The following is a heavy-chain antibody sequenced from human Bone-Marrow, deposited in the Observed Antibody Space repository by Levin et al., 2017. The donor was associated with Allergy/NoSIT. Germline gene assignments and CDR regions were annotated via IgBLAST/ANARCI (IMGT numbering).Heavy chain of an antibody. J-gene: IGHJ4*02. V-gene: IGHV3-30*18. CDR1: GFTFSSFG. D-gene: IGHD3-10*01. CDR2: ISNDGSDK. CDR3: AKGGGVVLWFGSH. Sequence: GESLKISCAASGFTFSSFGMHWVRQTPGKGLEWVAAISNDGSDKYYADSVKGRFTISRDNSKNTLYLQMNSLRAEDTAVYYGAKGGGVVLWFGSHWGQGTLVTVSS.